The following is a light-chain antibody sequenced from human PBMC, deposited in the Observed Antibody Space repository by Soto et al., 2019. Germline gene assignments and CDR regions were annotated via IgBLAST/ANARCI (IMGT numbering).Light chain of an antibody. V-gene: IGKV3-15*01. CDR3: QQYDDWPP. CDR1: HSVSTN. Sequence: EIVMSQSPATLSVSPGERATLSCRASHSVSTNLAWYQQKPGQAPRLLIYGASTRATGIPARFSGSGSGTEFTLTISSLESEDFAVYYCQQYDDWPPFGPGTTVDIK. CDR2: GAS. J-gene: IGKJ3*01.